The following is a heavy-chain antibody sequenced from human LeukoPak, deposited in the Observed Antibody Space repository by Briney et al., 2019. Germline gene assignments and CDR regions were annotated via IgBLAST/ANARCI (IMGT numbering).Heavy chain of an antibody. CDR3: ARDAEYNYGFDY. V-gene: IGHV4-59*01. CDR1: PISTLPCY. Sequence: SETPPKICTVSPISTLPCYSSWFVQAPGKGLEWIGYIYYSGSTNYNPSLKSRVTISVGTSKKQFSLKLNSVTAADTAVYYCARDAEYNYGFDYWGQGTLVTVSS. CDR2: IYYSGST. D-gene: IGHD5-18*01. J-gene: IGHJ4*02.